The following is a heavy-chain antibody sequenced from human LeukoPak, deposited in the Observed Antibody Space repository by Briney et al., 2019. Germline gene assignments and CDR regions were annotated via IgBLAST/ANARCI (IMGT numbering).Heavy chain of an antibody. Sequence: GGSLRLSCEASGFTFSGYSMNWVRQAPGKGLEWLSYVSVGSSTIHYADSVKGRFTISRDNAKNSLYLQMNSLRDEDTAVYYCARTGDSSGYYVWFDPWGQGTLVTVSS. D-gene: IGHD3-22*01. CDR3: ARTGDSSGYYVWFDP. CDR1: GFTFSGYS. V-gene: IGHV3-48*02. J-gene: IGHJ5*02. CDR2: VSVGSSTI.